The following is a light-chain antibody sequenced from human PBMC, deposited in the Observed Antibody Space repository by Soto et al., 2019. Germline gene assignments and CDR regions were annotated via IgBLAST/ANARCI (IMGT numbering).Light chain of an antibody. CDR1: QRVSSSY. CDR3: QQYGSSPPYT. Sequence: EIVLTQSPGTLSLSPGERATLSCRASQRVSSSYLAWYRQNPGQAPRLLIYGASSRATGIPDRFSGSGSGTDFTLTISRLEPEDFAVYYCQQYGSSPPYTFGQGTKLEIK. CDR2: GAS. V-gene: IGKV3-20*01. J-gene: IGKJ2*01.